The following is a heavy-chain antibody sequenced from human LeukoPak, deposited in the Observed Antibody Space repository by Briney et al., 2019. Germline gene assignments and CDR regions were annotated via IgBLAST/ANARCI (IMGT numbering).Heavy chain of an antibody. CDR3: ASTGLTYGSGSYFVY. D-gene: IGHD3-10*01. V-gene: IGHV3-20*04. CDR1: GFPFDDYG. Sequence: GGSLRLSCAASGFPFDDYGMIWVRPAAGEGLDWVSCIYWFGGSTGYADFVQGRFTISRDNAKNSLYLQMYSLRAEDTALYYCASTGLTYGSGSYFVYWGQGTLVTVSS. J-gene: IGHJ4*02. CDR2: IYWFGGST.